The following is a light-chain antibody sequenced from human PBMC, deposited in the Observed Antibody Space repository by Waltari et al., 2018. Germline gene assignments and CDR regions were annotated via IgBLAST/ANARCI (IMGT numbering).Light chain of an antibody. CDR1: QSVGTY. V-gene: IGKV3-11*01. J-gene: IGKJ4*01. CDR2: DAS. Sequence: ARQSVGTYLAWYQQRPGQSPRLLIYDASYRATGIPARFSGSGSETDFTLTISSLQPEDFAVYYCQQRRNWPLTFGGGTRVQI. CDR3: QQRRNWPLT.